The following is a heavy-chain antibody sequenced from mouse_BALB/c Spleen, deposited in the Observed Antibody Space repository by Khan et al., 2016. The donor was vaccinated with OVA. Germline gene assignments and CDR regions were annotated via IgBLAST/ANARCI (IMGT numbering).Heavy chain of an antibody. CDR1: GYIFSSYW. CDR2: MNPSTGYS. J-gene: IGHJ3*01. CDR3: ASSGNGSLAY. Sequence: QVQLQQSGAELAKPGASVKLSCKASGYIFSSYWMQWVKQRPGQGLEWIGHMNPSTGYSEYNQKFKAKATLTADKSSSTAYMQLSSLTSEASAVYDCASSGNGSLAYWHHGTLVTVS. D-gene: IGHD1-1*01. V-gene: IGHV1-7*01.